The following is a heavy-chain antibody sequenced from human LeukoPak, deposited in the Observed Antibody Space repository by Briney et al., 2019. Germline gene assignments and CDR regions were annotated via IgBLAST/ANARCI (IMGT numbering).Heavy chain of an antibody. Sequence: SETLSLTCTVSGGSISSSSYYWGWIRQPPGKGLEWIGSIYYSGSTYYNPSLKSRVTISVDTSKNQFSLKLSSVTAADTAVYYCARQDGRHFDYWGQGTLVTVSS. CDR2: IYYSGST. D-gene: IGHD2-15*01. CDR1: GGSISSSSYY. CDR3: ARQDGRHFDY. V-gene: IGHV4-39*01. J-gene: IGHJ4*02.